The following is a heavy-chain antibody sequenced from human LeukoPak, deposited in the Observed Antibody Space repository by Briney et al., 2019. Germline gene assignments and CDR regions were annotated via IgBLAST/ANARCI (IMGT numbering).Heavy chain of an antibody. CDR2: ISSSGSTI. V-gene: IGHV3-48*03. Sequence: GGSLRLSCAASGFTFSSYEMNWVRQAPGKGLEWVSYISSSGSTIYYADSVKGRFTISRDNAKNSLYLQMNSLRAEDTAVYYCARVTMDGYYFDYWGQGTLVTVSS. CDR1: GFTFSSYE. D-gene: IGHD1-1*01. CDR3: ARVTMDGYYFDY. J-gene: IGHJ4*02.